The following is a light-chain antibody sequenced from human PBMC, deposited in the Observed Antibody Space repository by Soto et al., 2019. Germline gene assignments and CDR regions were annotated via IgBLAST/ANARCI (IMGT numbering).Light chain of an antibody. V-gene: IGKV1-39*01. J-gene: IGKJ4*01. Sequence: DIQMTQSPSSLSASVGDRVTITCRASQSIGSYLTWYQQKPGRAPNLLILAASSLQRGVPSRFSGSGSGTDFTLTISSLQPEDFATYFCQQTYNTPLTFGGGTKVEIK. CDR1: QSIGSY. CDR2: AAS. CDR3: QQTYNTPLT.